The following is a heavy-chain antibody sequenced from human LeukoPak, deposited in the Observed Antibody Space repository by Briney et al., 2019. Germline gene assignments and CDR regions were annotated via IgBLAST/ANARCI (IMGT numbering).Heavy chain of an antibody. Sequence: PSETLSLTCTVSGGSISSYYWSWIRQPPGKGLEWIGYIYYSGSTNYNPSLKSRVTISVDTSKNQFSLKLGSVTAADTAVYYCARGTRGLRDIVVVPAAFGGPSGRADAFDIWGQGTMVTVSS. J-gene: IGHJ3*02. CDR2: IYYSGST. D-gene: IGHD2-2*01. CDR1: GGSISSYY. V-gene: IGHV4-59*08. CDR3: ARGTRGLRDIVVVPAAFGGPSGRADAFDI.